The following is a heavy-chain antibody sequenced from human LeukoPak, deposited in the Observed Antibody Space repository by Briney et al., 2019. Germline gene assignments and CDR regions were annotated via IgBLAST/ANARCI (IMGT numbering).Heavy chain of an antibody. D-gene: IGHD2-2*01. Sequence: GGSLRHSRAASGFTFSSYAMSWVRQAPGKGLEWGSSISGSGGSYADSVKGRCTISRVNSKNTLYLQMNSLRAEDTAVYYCAKDPGCTSTSCYGYFDYRRQGTLVTVSS. CDR2: ISGSGG. V-gene: IGHV3-23*01. CDR3: AKDPGCTSTSCYGYFDY. J-gene: IGHJ4*02. CDR1: GFTFSSYA.